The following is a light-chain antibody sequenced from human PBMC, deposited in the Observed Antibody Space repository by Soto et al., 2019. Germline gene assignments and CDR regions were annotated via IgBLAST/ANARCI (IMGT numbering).Light chain of an antibody. V-gene: IGLV4-69*01. CDR3: QTWGTGSAIVV. Sequence: QLVLTQSPSASASLGASVKLTCTLSSGHSNYAIAWHQQQPEKGPRYLMKVNSGGSHIKGDGIPARCSGSSSGAERYLFISSLQYEDEADYYCQTWGTGSAIVVFGGGTQLTVL. J-gene: IGLJ7*01. CDR2: VNSGGSH. CDR1: SGHSNYA.